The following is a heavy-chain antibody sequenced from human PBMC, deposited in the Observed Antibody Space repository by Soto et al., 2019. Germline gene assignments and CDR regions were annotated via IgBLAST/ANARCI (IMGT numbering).Heavy chain of an antibody. J-gene: IGHJ3*01. CDR2: IGGRGNSA. CDR1: GFIFTNYA. Sequence: GGSLRLSCAASGFIFTNYAMNWVRQAPGKGLEWVSVIGGRGNSAYYADSVQGRFTISRDNSKNTLSLQMSSLTADDTAIYYCVREGRGSFDFWGRGTMVTV. CDR3: VREGRGSFDF. V-gene: IGHV3-23*01. D-gene: IGHD5-12*01.